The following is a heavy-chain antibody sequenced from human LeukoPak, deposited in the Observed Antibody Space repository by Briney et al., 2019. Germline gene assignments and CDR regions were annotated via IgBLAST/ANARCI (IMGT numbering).Heavy chain of an antibody. CDR1: GFTFSSNA. Sequence: GGSLRLSCAASGFTFSSNAMSWVRQPPGKGLEWVSAISVSGGSTYYSDSVKGRFTISRDNSKNTLYLQMNSLRAEDTAVYYCAKFAGITIFGAPDYWGQGTLVTVSS. V-gene: IGHV3-23*01. CDR3: AKFAGITIFGAPDY. D-gene: IGHD3-3*01. CDR2: ISVSGGST. J-gene: IGHJ4*02.